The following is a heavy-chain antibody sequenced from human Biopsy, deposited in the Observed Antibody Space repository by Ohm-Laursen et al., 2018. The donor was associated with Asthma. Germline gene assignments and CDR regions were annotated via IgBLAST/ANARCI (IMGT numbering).Heavy chain of an antibody. Sequence: SLRLSCSALGFTFSNYGMHWVRQAPGKGLDWVAVISFDGSNKNYTDSVKGRFTISRDNSRNTLHLQMNSLRAEDTAVYYCPKDVFPGWEVRRGPDYWGQGTLVTVSS. CDR3: PKDVFPGWEVRRGPDY. CDR2: ISFDGSNK. D-gene: IGHD1-26*01. J-gene: IGHJ4*02. V-gene: IGHV3-30*18. CDR1: GFTFSNYG.